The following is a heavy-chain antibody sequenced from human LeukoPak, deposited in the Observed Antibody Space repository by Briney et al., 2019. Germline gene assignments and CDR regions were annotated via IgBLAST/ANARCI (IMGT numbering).Heavy chain of an antibody. CDR3: ARGRARGVAAPFDY. CDR1: AFTFSDYY. CDR2: ISSSSSYT. Sequence: GGSLRLSCAASAFTFSDYYMSWIRQAPGKGLEWVSYISSSSSYTNYADSVKGRFTISRDNAKNSLYLQMSSLRADDTAVYYCARGRARGVAAPFDYWGQGTLVTVSS. D-gene: IGHD3-10*01. J-gene: IGHJ4*02. V-gene: IGHV3-11*05.